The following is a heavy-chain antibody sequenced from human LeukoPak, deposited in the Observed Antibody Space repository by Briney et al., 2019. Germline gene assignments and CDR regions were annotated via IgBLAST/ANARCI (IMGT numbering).Heavy chain of an antibody. D-gene: IGHD2-2*03. CDR3: ASGSYYFDY. Sequence: PSQTLSLTCTVSGGSISSGSYYWSWIRLPAGKGLEWIGRIYTSGSTNYNPSLKSRVTISVDTSKNQFSLKLSSVTAADTAVYYCASGSYYFDYWGQGTLVTVSS. CDR2: IYTSGST. J-gene: IGHJ4*02. CDR1: GGSISSGSYY. V-gene: IGHV4-61*02.